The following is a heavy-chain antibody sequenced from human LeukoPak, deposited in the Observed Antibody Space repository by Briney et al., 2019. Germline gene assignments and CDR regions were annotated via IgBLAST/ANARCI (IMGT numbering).Heavy chain of an antibody. CDR3: ARQPGGTAAFDI. CDR1: GGSINSYY. J-gene: IGHJ3*02. CDR2: ISYTGGET. V-gene: IGHV4-59*08. D-gene: IGHD1-14*01. Sequence: PSETLSLTCTVSGGSINSYYWSWIRQPPGKGLEWIRYISYTGGETNYNPSLKSRLTISVDTSKNQFSLMLTSVTAADTAVYYCARQPGGTAAFDIWAQGTMVTVSS.